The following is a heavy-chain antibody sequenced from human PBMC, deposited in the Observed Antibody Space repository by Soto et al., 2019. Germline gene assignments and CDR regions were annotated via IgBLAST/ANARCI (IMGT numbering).Heavy chain of an antibody. CDR1: GGSISSGGYY. V-gene: IGHV4-31*03. Sequence: SETLSLTCTVSGGSISSGGYYWSWIRQHPGKGLEWIGHIYYSGSTYYNPSLRSRVTISVDTSKNQFSLKLSSVTAADTAVYYCARDRDYYYGMDVWGQGTTVTVSS. J-gene: IGHJ6*02. CDR3: ARDRDYYYGMDV. CDR2: IYYSGST.